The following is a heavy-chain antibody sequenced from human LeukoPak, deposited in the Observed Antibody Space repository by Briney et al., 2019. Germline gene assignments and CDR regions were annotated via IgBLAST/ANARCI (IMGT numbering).Heavy chain of an antibody. CDR1: GGSISSYY. Sequence: SETLSLTCTVSGGSISSYYWSWIRQPPGKGLEWIGYIYYSGSTNYNPSLKSRVTISVDTSKNQFSLKLSSVTAADTAVYYCARAVDGYNSDYWGQGTLVTVSS. CDR2: IYYSGST. D-gene: IGHD5-24*01. CDR3: ARAVDGYNSDY. V-gene: IGHV4-59*01. J-gene: IGHJ4*02.